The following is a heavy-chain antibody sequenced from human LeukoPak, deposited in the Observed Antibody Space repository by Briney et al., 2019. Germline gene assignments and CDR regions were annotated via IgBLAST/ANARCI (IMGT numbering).Heavy chain of an antibody. CDR3: ASTYYYDSSGYLGAFDI. V-gene: IGHV4-30-2*01. J-gene: IGHJ3*02. CDR1: GGSISSGGYS. D-gene: IGHD3-22*01. Sequence: PSQTLSLTCAVSGGSISSGGYSWSWIRQPPGXXXXXXXXXYHSGSTYYNPSLKSRVTISVDRSKNQFSLKLSSVTAAGTAVYYCASTYYYDSSGYLGAFDIWGQGTMVTVSS. CDR2: XYHSGST.